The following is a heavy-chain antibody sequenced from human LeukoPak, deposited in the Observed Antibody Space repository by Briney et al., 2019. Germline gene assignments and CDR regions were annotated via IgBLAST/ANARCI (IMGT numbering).Heavy chain of an antibody. J-gene: IGHJ3*01. CDR1: GFTFNNYW. CDR3: AKEIDGFDV. Sequence: GGSLRLSRAASGFTFNNYWMHWVRQAPGMGLVWVSSIRLDGGDTAYADSAKGRFTISRDNAKNTMFLQMNNLRAEDTAVYYCAKEIDGFDVWGQGTLVTVSS. V-gene: IGHV3-74*01. CDR2: IRLDGGDT.